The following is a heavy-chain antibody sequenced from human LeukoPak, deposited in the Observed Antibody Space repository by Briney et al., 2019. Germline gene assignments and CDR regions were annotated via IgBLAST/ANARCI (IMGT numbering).Heavy chain of an antibody. Sequence: SETLSLTCTVSGGSISSTNYYWGWIRQPPGKGLEWIGSIYYSGSTYYNPSLKSRVTISVDTSKNQFSLKLTSVTAADTAVYYCARDGGYNWNMDVWGKGTTVTVSS. CDR2: IYYSGST. CDR3: ARDGGYNWNMDV. CDR1: GGSISSTNYY. V-gene: IGHV4-39*07. J-gene: IGHJ6*03. D-gene: IGHD1-20*01.